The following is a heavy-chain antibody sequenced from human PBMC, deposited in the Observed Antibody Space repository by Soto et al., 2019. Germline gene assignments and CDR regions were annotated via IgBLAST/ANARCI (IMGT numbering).Heavy chain of an antibody. CDR3: ASGGGDWNY. Sequence: QVQLVQSGAEVKKPGSSVKVSCKASGGTFSSYTISWVRQAPGQGLEWMGRIIPILGIANYAQKFQGRVTXXADKSTSTAYMELSSLRSEDTAVYYCASGGGDWNYWGQGTLVTVSS. D-gene: IGHD2-21*02. J-gene: IGHJ4*02. CDR1: GGTFSSYT. CDR2: IIPILGIA. V-gene: IGHV1-69*02.